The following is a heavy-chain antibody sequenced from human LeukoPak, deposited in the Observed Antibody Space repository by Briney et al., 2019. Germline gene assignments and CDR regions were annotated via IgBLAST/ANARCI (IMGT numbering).Heavy chain of an antibody. CDR1: GFPFSSNY. Sequence: PGGSLRLSCAASGFPFSSNYMSWVRQAPGKGLEWVSVIYSGGSTYYADSVKGRFTISRDNSKNTLYLQMNSLRAEDTAVYYCARESSGWYGEYYFDFWGQGTLVTVSS. CDR3: ARESSGWYGEYYFDF. V-gene: IGHV3-53*01. J-gene: IGHJ4*02. CDR2: IYSGGST. D-gene: IGHD6-19*01.